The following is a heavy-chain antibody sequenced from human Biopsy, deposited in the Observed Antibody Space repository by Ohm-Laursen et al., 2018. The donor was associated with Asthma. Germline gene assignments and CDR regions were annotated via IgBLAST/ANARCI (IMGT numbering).Heavy chain of an antibody. CDR1: GFTFSSYG. Sequence: SLRLSCTASGFTFSSYGMHWVRQAPGKGPEWVAVISYDGSNKYYADSVKGRFTISRDNSKNTLYLQMNSLRAEDTAVYYCAKESGSNYAFDIWGQGTMVTVSS. D-gene: IGHD1-1*01. V-gene: IGHV3-30*18. CDR2: ISYDGSNK. CDR3: AKESGSNYAFDI. J-gene: IGHJ3*02.